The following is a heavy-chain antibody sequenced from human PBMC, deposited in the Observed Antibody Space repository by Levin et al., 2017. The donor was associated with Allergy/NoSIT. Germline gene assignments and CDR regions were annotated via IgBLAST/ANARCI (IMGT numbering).Heavy chain of an antibody. CDR1: GFTFSSYA. J-gene: IGHJ4*02. CDR3: AKGPSTYYYDSSGAV. D-gene: IGHD3-22*01. V-gene: IGHV3-23*01. Sequence: GESLKISCAASGFTFSSYAMSWVRQAPGKGLEWVSAISGSGGSTYYADSVKGRFTISRDNSKNTLYLQMNSLRAEDTAVYYCAKGPSTYYYDSSGAVWGQGTLVTVSS. CDR2: ISGSGGST.